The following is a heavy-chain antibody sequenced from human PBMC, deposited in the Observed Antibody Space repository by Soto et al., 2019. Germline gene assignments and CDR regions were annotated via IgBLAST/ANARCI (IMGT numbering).Heavy chain of an antibody. Sequence: SETLSLSCTVSGGSISSGGYYWSWIRQHPGKGLEWIGYIYYSGSTYYNPSLKSRVTISVDTSKNQFSLKLSSVTAADTAVYYCARDSHYYDSSGYYYWFDPWGQGTLVTVSS. CDR2: IYYSGST. J-gene: IGHJ5*02. CDR1: GGSISSGGYY. CDR3: ARDSHYYDSSGYYYWFDP. V-gene: IGHV4-31*03. D-gene: IGHD3-22*01.